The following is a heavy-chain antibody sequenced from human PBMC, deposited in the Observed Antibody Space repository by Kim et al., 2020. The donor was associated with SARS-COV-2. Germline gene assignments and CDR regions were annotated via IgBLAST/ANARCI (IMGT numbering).Heavy chain of an antibody. Sequence: GGSLRLSCAASGFTVSSNYMSWVRQAPGKGLEWVSVIYSGGSTYYADSVKGRFTISRDNSKNTLYLQMNSLRAEDTAVYYCARDHIALRWPLYYYYGVDVWGQGTTVTVSS. CDR3: ARDHIALRWPLYYYYGVDV. D-gene: IGHD4-17*01. J-gene: IGHJ6*02. V-gene: IGHV3-66*01. CDR1: GFTVSSNY. CDR2: IYSGGST.